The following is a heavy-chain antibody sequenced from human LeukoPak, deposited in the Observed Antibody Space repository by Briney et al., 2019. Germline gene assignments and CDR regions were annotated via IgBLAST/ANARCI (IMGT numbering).Heavy chain of an antibody. CDR3: ARPLRLSDAFDV. CDR2: IYPGDSNI. V-gene: IGHV5-51*01. CDR1: GYTFSTYW. J-gene: IGHJ3*01. Sequence: GESLKISCRASGYTFSTYWIGWVRQMPGKGLEWMVMIYPGDSNIKYSPSFQGQVTISADKSTSTAYLQWSSLKASDTAMYYCARPLRLSDAFDVWGQGTMVTVSS. D-gene: IGHD2/OR15-2a*01.